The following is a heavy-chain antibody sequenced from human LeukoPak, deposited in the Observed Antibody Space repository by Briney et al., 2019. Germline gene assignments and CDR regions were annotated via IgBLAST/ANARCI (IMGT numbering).Heavy chain of an antibody. V-gene: IGHV3-74*01. CDR2: INSDGSDR. D-gene: IGHD2-15*01. CDR1: GFTFSSYW. CDR3: AREVCIGGSCSVFDY. J-gene: IGHJ4*02. Sequence: PGGSLRLSCAASGFTFSSYWMHWVRQAPGKGLVWVSRINSDGSDRTYADSVKGRFTISRDNAKNTLSLQMNSLRTEDTAVYYCAREVCIGGSCSVFDYWGQGTLVTVSS.